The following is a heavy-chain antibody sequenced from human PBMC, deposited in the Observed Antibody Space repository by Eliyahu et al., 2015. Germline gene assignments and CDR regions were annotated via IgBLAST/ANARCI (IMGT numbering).Heavy chain of an antibody. CDR2: ISWDGGST. J-gene: IGHJ4*02. V-gene: IGHV3-43*01. D-gene: IGHD2-21*01. CDR1: GFTFDDYT. Sequence: EVQLVESGGVVVQPGGSLRXXXAASGFTFDDYTMHWVRQAPGKGLEWVSLISWDGGSTYYADSVKGRFTISRDNSKNSLYLQMNSLRTEDTALYYCAKENLSYWDYWGQGTLVTVSS. CDR3: AKENLSYWDY.